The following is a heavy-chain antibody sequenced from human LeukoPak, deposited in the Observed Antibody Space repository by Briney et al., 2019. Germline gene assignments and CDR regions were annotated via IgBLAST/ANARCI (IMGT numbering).Heavy chain of an antibody. J-gene: IGHJ4*02. CDR3: ARERGYSYDSSDFDY. CDR1: GHSISYYY. D-gene: IGHD5-18*01. CDR2: IYYSGNN. Sequence: SETLSLTCTVSGHSISYYYWSWIRQPPGKGLEWIGKIYYSGNNNYNPSLKSRVTISVDTSKNQFSLKLSSVNAEDTGVYYCARERGYSYDSSDFDYWGQGTLVTVSS. V-gene: IGHV4-59*01.